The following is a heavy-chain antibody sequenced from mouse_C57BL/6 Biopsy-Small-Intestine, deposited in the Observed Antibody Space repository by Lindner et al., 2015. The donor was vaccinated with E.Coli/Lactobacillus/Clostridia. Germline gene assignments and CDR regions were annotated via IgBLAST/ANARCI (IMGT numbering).Heavy chain of an antibody. CDR1: GFNIKDDY. V-gene: IGHV14-4*01. CDR2: IDPENGDT. CDR3: TRDYYGSNYWFFDV. J-gene: IGHJ1*03. Sequence: VQLQESGAELVRPGASVKLSCTASGFNIKDDYMHWVKQRPEQGLEWIGWIDPENGDTEYAPKFQGKATLTADTSSDTAYLQLSSLTSEDTAVYYCTRDYYGSNYWFFDVWGTGTTVTVSS. D-gene: IGHD1-1*01.